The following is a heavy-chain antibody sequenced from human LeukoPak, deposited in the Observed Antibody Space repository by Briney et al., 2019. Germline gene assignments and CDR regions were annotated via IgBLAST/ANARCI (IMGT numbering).Heavy chain of an antibody. CDR1: GGSISSGGYY. V-gene: IGHV4-30-2*01. D-gene: IGHD3-22*01. CDR3: ARALTHDYYDSSGYSYFDY. CDR2: IYHSGST. J-gene: IGHJ4*02. Sequence: SETLSLTCTVSGGSISSGGYYWSWIRQHPGKGLEWIGYIYHSGSTYYNPSLKSRVTISVDRSKNQFSLKLSSVTAADTAVYYCARALTHDYYDSSGYSYFDYWGQGTLVTVSS.